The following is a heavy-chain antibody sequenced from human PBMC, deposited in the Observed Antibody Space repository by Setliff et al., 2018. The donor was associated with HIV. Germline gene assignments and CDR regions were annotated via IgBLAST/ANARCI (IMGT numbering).Heavy chain of an antibody. CDR2: INHSGST. CDR3: ARAHIGIAARWSGWFDP. CDR1: GGSFSGYY. Sequence: ETLSLTCAVYGGSFSGYYWSWVRQPPGKGLEWIGEINHSGSTNYNPSLKSRVTISVDTSKNQFSLKLSSVTAADTAVYYCARAHIGIAARWSGWFDPWGQGTLVTVSS. J-gene: IGHJ5*02. V-gene: IGHV4-34*01. D-gene: IGHD6-6*01.